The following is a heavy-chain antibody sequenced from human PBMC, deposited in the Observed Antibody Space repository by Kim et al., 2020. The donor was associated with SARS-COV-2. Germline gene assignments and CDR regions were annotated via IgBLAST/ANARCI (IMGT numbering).Heavy chain of an antibody. CDR3: ARDSGGWYLGEGNFFDY. Sequence: SGRGRFTNSRDNSKNTLYLKMNSLRAEDTAIYYCARDSGGWYLGEGNFFDYWGQGTLVTVSS. V-gene: IGHV3-23*01. J-gene: IGHJ4*02. D-gene: IGHD6-19*01.